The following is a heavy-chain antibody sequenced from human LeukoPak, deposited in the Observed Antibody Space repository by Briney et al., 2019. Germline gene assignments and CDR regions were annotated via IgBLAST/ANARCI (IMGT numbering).Heavy chain of an antibody. V-gene: IGHV1-18*01. J-gene: IGHJ4*02. Sequence: GASVKVPCKASGYTFTSYGISWVRQAPGQGLEWMGWISAYNGNTNYAQKLQGRVTMTTDTSTSTAYMELRSLRSNDTAVYYCARDGSSGWYVDLDYWGQGTLVTVSS. CDR3: ARDGSSGWYVDLDY. CDR1: GYTFTSYG. CDR2: ISAYNGNT. D-gene: IGHD6-19*01.